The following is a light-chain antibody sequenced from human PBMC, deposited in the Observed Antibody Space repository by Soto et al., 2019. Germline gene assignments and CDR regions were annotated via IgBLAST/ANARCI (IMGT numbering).Light chain of an antibody. V-gene: IGKV3D-15*01. J-gene: IGKJ1*01. CDR3: QQYNNWPWT. CDR2: GAS. Sequence: EIVMTQSPATLSVSRRERATLXXRASQSVSSNLAWYQQKPGQAPRXLIYGASSRATGIPDRFSGSGSGTDFTLTISSLQSEDFAVYYCQQYNNWPWTFGQGTKVDIK. CDR1: QSVSSN.